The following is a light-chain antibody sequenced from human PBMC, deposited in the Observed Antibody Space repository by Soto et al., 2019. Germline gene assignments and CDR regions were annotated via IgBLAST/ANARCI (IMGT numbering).Light chain of an antibody. V-gene: IGLV2-14*03. J-gene: IGLJ3*02. CDR3: GSYTSATTWV. Sequence: QLVLTQPASVSGSPGQSITISCTGSSSDIGRYDYVSWYQQLPGKAPKLIIYRVINRPSGISDRFSGSKSGNSASLSISGLQPEDEASYFCGSYTSATTWVFGGGTKLTVL. CDR2: RVI. CDR1: SSDIGRYDY.